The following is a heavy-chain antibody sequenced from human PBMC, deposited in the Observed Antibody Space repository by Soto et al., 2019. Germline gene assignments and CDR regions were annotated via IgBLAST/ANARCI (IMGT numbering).Heavy chain of an antibody. CDR2: IIPIFDTI. CDR1: GGTFSSYA. Sequence: QVQLVQSGAEVKKPGSSVKVSCKASGGTFSSYAISWVRQAPGQGLEWMGGIIPIFDTISYAQRFQGRVTITAENSASTTYIELSSLRPDDTDVYYCATNLHPTTMNWFDPWGQGTLVTVSS. V-gene: IGHV1-69*06. CDR3: ATNLHPTTMNWFDP. J-gene: IGHJ5*02. D-gene: IGHD3-3*01.